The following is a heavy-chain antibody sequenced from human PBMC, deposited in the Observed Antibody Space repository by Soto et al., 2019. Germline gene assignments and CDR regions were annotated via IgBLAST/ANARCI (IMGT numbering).Heavy chain of an antibody. CDR1: GGSISSSNW. CDR3: AREIVTAGGNNYFDP. Sequence: NPSETLSLTCAVSGGSISSSNWWSWVRQPPGKGLEWIGNVYHTGDTNFNPSLQSRVTISVDKSNNQFSLRLNSLTAADTAVYFCAREIVTAGGNNYFDPWGPGTLVTVSS. V-gene: IGHV4-4*02. CDR2: VYHTGDT. J-gene: IGHJ5*02. D-gene: IGHD2-21*02.